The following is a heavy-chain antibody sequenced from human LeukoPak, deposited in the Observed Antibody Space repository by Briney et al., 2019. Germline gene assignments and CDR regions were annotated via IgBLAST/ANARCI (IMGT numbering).Heavy chain of an antibody. D-gene: IGHD1-26*01. CDR1: GFTFSSYA. CDR3: AKDQSLGVGAGDAFDI. Sequence: QTGGSLRLSCAASGFTFSSYAMSWVRQAPGKGLEWVSAISGSGGSTYYADSVKGRFTISRDNSKNTLYLQMNSLRAEDTAVYYCAKDQSLGVGAGDAFDIWGQGTMVTVSS. CDR2: ISGSGGST. V-gene: IGHV3-23*01. J-gene: IGHJ3*02.